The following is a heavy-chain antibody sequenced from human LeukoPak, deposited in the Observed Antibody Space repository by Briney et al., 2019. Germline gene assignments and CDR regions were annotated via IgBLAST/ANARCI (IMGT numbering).Heavy chain of an antibody. CDR2: IGGSSGST. CDR3: AKGGGGSCYSNVDY. CDR1: GFTFSSYA. V-gene: IGHV3-23*01. J-gene: IGHJ4*02. D-gene: IGHD2-15*01. Sequence: GGSLRLSCAASGFTFSSYAMSWVRQAPGKGLEWVSVIGGSSGSTYYADSVKGRFTISRDNSKNTLYLQMNSMRAEDTAVYYCAKGGGGSCYSNVDYWGQGTLVTVSS.